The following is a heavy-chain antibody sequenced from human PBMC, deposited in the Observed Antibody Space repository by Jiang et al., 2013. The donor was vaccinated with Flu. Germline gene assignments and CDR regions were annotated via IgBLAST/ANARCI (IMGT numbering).Heavy chain of an antibody. Sequence: VQLLESGGGVVQPGRSLRLSCAASGFTFSSYGMHWVRQAPGKGLEWVAVISYDGSNKYYADSVKGRFNISRDNSKNTLYLQMNSLRPEDTAVYYCAKDPAPRLRLEYYYYGMDVWGQGTTVSVSS. J-gene: IGHJ6*02. V-gene: IGHV3-30*18. CDR2: ISYDGSNK. CDR3: AKDPAPRLRLEYYYYGMDV. CDR1: GFTFSSYG. D-gene: IGHD2/OR15-2a*01.